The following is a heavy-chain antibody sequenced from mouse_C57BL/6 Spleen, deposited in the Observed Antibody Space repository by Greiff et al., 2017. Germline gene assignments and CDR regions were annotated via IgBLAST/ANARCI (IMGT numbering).Heavy chain of an antibody. CDR1: GFSLTSYG. CDR3: AKNRDSRNAMDY. CDR2: IWRGGST. D-gene: IGHD3-3*01. Sequence: VQRVESGPGLVQPSQSLSITCTVSGFSLTSYGVHWVRQSPGKGLEWLGVIWRGGSTDYNAAFMSRLSITKDNSKSQVFFKMNSLQADDTAIYYCAKNRDSRNAMDYWGQGTSVTVSS. V-gene: IGHV2-5*01. J-gene: IGHJ4*01.